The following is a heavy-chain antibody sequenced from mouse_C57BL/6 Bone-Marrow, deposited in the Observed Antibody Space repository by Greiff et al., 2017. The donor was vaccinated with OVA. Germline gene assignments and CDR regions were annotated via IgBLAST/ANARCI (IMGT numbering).Heavy chain of an antibody. J-gene: IGHJ2*01. Sequence: EVQGVESGGDLVKPGGSLKLSCAASGFTFSSYGMSWVRQTPDKRLEWVATISSGGSYTYYPDSVKGRFTISRDNAKNTLYLQMSSLKSEDTAMYYWARHYYGSSYYWGQGTTLTVSS. CDR2: ISSGGSYT. V-gene: IGHV5-6*01. CDR3: ARHYYGSSYY. D-gene: IGHD1-1*01. CDR1: GFTFSSYG.